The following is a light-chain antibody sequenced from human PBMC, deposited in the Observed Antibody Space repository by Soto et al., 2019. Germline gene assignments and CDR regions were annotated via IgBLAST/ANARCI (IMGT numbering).Light chain of an antibody. CDR3: SSYRSGGTLV. V-gene: IGLV2-14*01. J-gene: IGLJ2*01. CDR2: DVN. Sequence: QSVLTQPASVSGSPGQSITISCTGTSSDVGGSNYVSWYQQHPGKAPKLMIYDVNNRPSGISNRFSGSKSGNTASLTISGLQAEDEADYYCSSYRSGGTLVFGGGTKLTVL. CDR1: SSDVGGSNY.